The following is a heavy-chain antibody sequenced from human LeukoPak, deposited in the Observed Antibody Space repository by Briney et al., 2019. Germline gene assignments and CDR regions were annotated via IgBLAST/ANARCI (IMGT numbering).Heavy chain of an antibody. V-gene: IGHV4-39*01. Sequence: SETLSLTCTVSGGSISSSSYYWGWIRQPPGKGLEWIGSIYYSGSTYYNPSLKSRVTISVDTSKNQFSLKLSSVTAADTAVYYCASPGYCSSTSCYMSLGYYYYGMDVWGQGTTVTVSS. J-gene: IGHJ6*02. CDR3: ASPGYCSSTSCYMSLGYYYYGMDV. CDR1: GGSISSSSYY. D-gene: IGHD2-2*02. CDR2: IYYSGST.